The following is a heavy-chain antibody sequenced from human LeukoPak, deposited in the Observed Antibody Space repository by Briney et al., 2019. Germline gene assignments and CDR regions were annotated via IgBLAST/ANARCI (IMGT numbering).Heavy chain of an antibody. V-gene: IGHV7-4-1*02. J-gene: IGHJ4*02. D-gene: IGHD2-21*02. CDR2: INTNTGNP. Sequence: ASVKVSCKASGYTFTSYAMNWVRQAPGQGLEWMGWINTNTGNPTYAQGFTGRFVFSLDTSVSTAYLQISSLKAEDTAVYYCARDSYCGGDCYYSVLGYWGQGTLVTVSS. CDR3: ARDSYCGGDCYYSVLGY. CDR1: GYTFTSYA.